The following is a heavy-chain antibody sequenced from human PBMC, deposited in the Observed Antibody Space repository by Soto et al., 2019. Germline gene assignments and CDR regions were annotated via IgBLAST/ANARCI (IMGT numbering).Heavy chain of an antibody. V-gene: IGHV1-46*01. CDR3: ATTRSMRDWSDSVTTYAYGMEV. J-gene: IGHJ6*02. CDR1: GYTFTSYY. D-gene: IGHD3-3*01. Sequence: QVQLVQSGAEVKKPGASVKVSCQTSGYTFTSYYIHWVRQAPGRGLAWMGIINPSGGHTKYSKKLLDRVTITSDAATNIVYIELSSVTSEDTAVYFCATTRSMRDWSDSVTTYAYGMEVWGQGTTVTVSS. CDR2: INPSGGHT.